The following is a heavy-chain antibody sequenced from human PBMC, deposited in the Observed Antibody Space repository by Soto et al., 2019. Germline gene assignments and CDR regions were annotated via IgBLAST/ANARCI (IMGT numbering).Heavy chain of an antibody. CDR1: GFTFSSYG. CDR2: ITSSSSTI. Sequence: GGSLRLSCAASGFTFSSYGMNWVRQAPGKGLEWVSYITSSSSTIYYADSVKGRFTISRDNAKNSLYLQMNSLRAEDTAVYYCARHPERIAQIGWFDPWGQGTRVTVSS. CDR3: ARHPERIAQIGWFDP. D-gene: IGHD6-13*01. V-gene: IGHV3-48*01. J-gene: IGHJ5*02.